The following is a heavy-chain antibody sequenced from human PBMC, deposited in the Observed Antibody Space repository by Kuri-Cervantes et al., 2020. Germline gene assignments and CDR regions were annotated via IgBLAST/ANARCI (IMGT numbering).Heavy chain of an antibody. J-gene: IGHJ5*02. CDR1: GFTFSDYY. CDR3: ARDFLEWLLGPTNWFDP. V-gene: IGHV3-11*06. D-gene: IGHD3-3*01. CDR2: ISSSSSYI. Sequence: GGSLRLSCAASGFTFSDYYMSWIRQAPGKGLEWVSSISSSSSYIYYADSVKGRFTISRDNAKNSLYLQMNSLRAEDTAVYYCARDFLEWLLGPTNWFDPWGQGTLVTVSS.